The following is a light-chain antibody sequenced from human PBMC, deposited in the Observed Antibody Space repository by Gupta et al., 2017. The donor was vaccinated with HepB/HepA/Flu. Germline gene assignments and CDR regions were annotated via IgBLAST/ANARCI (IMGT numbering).Light chain of an antibody. CDR3: CSYAGSSTLV. CDR2: EVS. Sequence: QSALTQPASVSGCPGQSITISCTGTSSDVRSYNFVSWYQQRPGKAPKLMIYEVSKRPSGVSNRFSGSKSGNTASLTISGLQAEDEADYYCCSYAGSSTLVFGGGTKLTVL. CDR1: SSDVRSYNF. V-gene: IGLV2-23*02. J-gene: IGLJ2*01.